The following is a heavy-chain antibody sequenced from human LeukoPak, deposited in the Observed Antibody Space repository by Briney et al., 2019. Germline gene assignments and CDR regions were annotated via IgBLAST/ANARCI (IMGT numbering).Heavy chain of an antibody. J-gene: IGHJ4*02. V-gene: IGHV3-23*01. D-gene: IGHD3-22*01. CDR2: ISGSGGST. CDR1: GFTFSGYA. CDR3: AGDYYDSSGYYYVPY. Sequence: PGGSLRLSCAASGFTFSGYAMSWVRQAPGKGLEWVSAISGSGGSTYYADSVKGRFTISRDNSKNTLYLQMNSLRAEDTAVYYCAGDYYDSSGYYYVPYWGQGTLVTVSS.